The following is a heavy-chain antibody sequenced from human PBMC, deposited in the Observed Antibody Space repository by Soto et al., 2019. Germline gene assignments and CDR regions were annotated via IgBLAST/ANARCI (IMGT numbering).Heavy chain of an antibody. J-gene: IGHJ4*02. V-gene: IGHV3-30-3*01. CDR2: ISYDGSNK. Sequence: QVQLVESGGGVVQPGRSLRPSCAASGFTFSSYAMHWVRQAPGKGLEWVAVISYDGSNKYYADSVKGRFTISRDNSKNTLYLQRNSLRAEDTAVYYCARDLLYYDSSGYYSPSYWGQGTLVTVSS. CDR1: GFTFSSYA. CDR3: ARDLLYYDSSGYYSPSY. D-gene: IGHD3-22*01.